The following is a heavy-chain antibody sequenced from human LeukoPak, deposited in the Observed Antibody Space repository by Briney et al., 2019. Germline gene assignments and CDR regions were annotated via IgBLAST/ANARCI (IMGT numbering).Heavy chain of an antibody. CDR1: GYTLTESS. J-gene: IGHJ4*02. D-gene: IGHD4-17*01. V-gene: IGHV1-24*01. CDR2: FDPEDGET. CDR3: AKVKFPTTVTTLGFDY. Sequence: GASVKVSCKVSGYTLTESSMHWVRQAPGKGLEWMGGFDPEDGETIYAQKFQGRVTMTEDTSTDTAYMELSSLRAEDTALYYCAKVKFPTTVTTLGFDYWGQGTLVTVSS.